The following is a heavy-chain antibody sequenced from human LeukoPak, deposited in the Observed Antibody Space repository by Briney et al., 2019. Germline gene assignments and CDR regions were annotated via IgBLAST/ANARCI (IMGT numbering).Heavy chain of an antibody. CDR2: INPHSGGT. V-gene: IGHV1-2*02. CDR3: AREGWELPVGY. D-gene: IGHD1-26*01. J-gene: IGHJ4*02. Sequence: ASVKVSCKASGYTFTGYSMHWVRQAPGEGLEWMGWINPHSGGTNYPQQFQGRVTMTRDTSISTAYMELSRLRSDDTAVYYCAREGWELPVGYWGQGTLVTVSS. CDR1: GYTFTGYS.